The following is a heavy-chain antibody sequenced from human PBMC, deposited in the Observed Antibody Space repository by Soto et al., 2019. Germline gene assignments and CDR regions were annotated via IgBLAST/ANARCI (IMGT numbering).Heavy chain of an antibody. Sequence: GGSLRLSCAASGFTVSSKYMTWVRQAPGKGLEWVSLIQSGGTTYYADSVKGRFTISRDNSENTQHLQMNSLRAEDTAVYYCARAPAGVVAAKVYNWFDPWGQGTLVTVSS. D-gene: IGHD2-15*01. CDR1: GFTVSSKY. CDR3: ARAPAGVVAAKVYNWFDP. V-gene: IGHV3-66*01. J-gene: IGHJ5*02. CDR2: IQSGGTT.